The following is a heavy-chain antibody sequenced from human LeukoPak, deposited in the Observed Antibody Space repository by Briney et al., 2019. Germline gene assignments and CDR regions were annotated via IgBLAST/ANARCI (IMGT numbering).Heavy chain of an antibody. CDR1: GFTFSSYA. J-gene: IGHJ4*02. CDR3: ARDENHSSGDY. CDR2: ISYDGSNK. Sequence: GRSLRLSCAASGFTFSSYAMHWVRQAPGKGLEWVAVISYDGSNKYYADSVKGRFTISRDNSKNTLYLQMNSLRAEDTAVYYCARDENHSSGDYWGQGTLVTVSS. V-gene: IGHV3-30*04. D-gene: IGHD6-19*01.